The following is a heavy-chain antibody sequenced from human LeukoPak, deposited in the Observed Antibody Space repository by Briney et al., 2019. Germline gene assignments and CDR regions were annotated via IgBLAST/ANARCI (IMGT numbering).Heavy chain of an antibody. CDR2: ISGSSSTI. V-gene: IGHV3-48*04. Sequence: GGSLRLSCAASGFTFSSYSMNWVRQAPGKGLEWVSYISGSSSTIYYADSVKGRFTISRDNAKNSLYLQMNSLRAEDTAVYYCARDPNRQWLVTDDYWGQGTLVTVSS. CDR1: GFTFSSYS. CDR3: ARDPNRQWLVTDDY. J-gene: IGHJ4*02. D-gene: IGHD6-19*01.